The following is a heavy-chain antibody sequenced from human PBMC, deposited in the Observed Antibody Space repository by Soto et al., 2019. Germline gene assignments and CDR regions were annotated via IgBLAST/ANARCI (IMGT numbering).Heavy chain of an antibody. J-gene: IGHJ5*01. CDR3: ARTRIFLIHYDFWSCFEF. CDR1: GYTFTSYG. CDR2: ISAYNGNT. Sequence: ASVKVSCKASGYTFTSYGISWVRQAPGQGLEWMGWISAYNGNTNYAQKLQGRVTMTTDTSTSTAYMELRSLRSDDTAVYYCARTRIFLIHYDFWSCFEFWCQGLLVTVFS. D-gene: IGHD3-3*01. V-gene: IGHV1-18*01.